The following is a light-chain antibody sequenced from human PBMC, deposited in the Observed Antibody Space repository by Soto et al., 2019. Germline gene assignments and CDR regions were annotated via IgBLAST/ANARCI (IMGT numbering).Light chain of an antibody. J-gene: IGKJ4*01. CDR1: RTIPTY. Sequence: IQMPHPPSSFFPSVGDGATFTCRAVRTIPTYLNWYQQKQGKAPKLLIYATSTLQSGVPSRFSGSGSGADFTLTISSLQPEDFATYYCHQTSNIPFTFGGGTKVEN. CDR2: ATS. CDR3: HQTSNIPFT. V-gene: IGKV1-39*01.